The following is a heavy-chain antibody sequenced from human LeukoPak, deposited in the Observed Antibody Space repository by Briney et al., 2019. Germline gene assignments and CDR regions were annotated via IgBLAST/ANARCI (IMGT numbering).Heavy chain of an antibody. Sequence: SETLSLTCAVYGGSFSGYYWSWIRQPPGKGLEWIGEINHSGSTNYNPSLKSRVTISVDTSKNQFSLKLSSVTAADTAVYYCARRMDSSGYYYFTTRWYFDLWGRGTLVTVSS. D-gene: IGHD3-22*01. CDR3: ARRMDSSGYYYFTTRWYFDL. V-gene: IGHV4-34*01. CDR2: INHSGST. J-gene: IGHJ2*01. CDR1: GGSFSGYY.